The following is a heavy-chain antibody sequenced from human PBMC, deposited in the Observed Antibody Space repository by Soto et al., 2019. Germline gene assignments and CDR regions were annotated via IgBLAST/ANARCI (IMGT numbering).Heavy chain of an antibody. CDR2: IWYDGSNK. V-gene: IGHV3-33*01. D-gene: IGHD6-13*01. CDR3: ARGLIAAAVPYYYYYGMDV. CDR1: GFTFSSYG. Sequence: GGSLRLSCAASGFTFSSYGMHWVRQAPGKGLEWVAAIWYDGSNKYYADSVKGRFTISRDNSKNTLYLQMNSLRAEDTAVYYCARGLIAAAVPYYYYYGMDVWGQGTTVTVSS. J-gene: IGHJ6*02.